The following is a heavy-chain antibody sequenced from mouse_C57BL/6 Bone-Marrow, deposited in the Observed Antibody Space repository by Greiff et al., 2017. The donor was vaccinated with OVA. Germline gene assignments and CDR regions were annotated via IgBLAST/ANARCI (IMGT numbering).Heavy chain of an antibody. CDR2: INPDSSTI. CDR3: ARRVPRRYFDV. D-gene: IGHD2-10*02. J-gene: IGHJ1*03. V-gene: IGHV4-1*01. CDR1: AVDFSRYW. Sequence: AAPAVDFSRYWMSWVRRAPGKGLEWIGEINPDSSTINYAPSLKDKFIISRDNAKNTLYLQMSKVRSEDTALYYCARRVPRRYFDVWGTGTTVTVSS.